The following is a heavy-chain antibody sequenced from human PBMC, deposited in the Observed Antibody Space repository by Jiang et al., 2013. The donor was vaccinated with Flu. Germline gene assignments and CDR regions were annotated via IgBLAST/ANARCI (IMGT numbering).Heavy chain of an antibody. V-gene: IGHV1-8*01. CDR1: IHLQQVM. D-gene: IGHD6-19*01. CDR3: AKGVSGPYYYGRGR. J-gene: IGHJ6*02. CDR2: MNPKSGTT. Sequence: KPGASVEGLLQGFWIHLQQVMISVWVRQATGQGLEWMGWMNPKSGTTGYAQKLQGRVTLTMETSIRTAYMELSSLTSGDTAVYYCAKGVSGPYYYGRGRLGAKGPRSPSP.